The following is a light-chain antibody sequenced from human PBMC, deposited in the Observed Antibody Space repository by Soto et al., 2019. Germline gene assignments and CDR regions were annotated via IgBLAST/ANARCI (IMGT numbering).Light chain of an antibody. V-gene: IGLV1-51*02. CDR2: ESN. J-gene: IGLJ2*01. Sequence: QSVLTQPPSVSAAPGQTVTISCSGSSSNIGSHHVSWFQQLPGTAPKLLIFESNKRPSGIPDRFSGSKSGSSATLGITGLQTGDEADYYCGTWDNSLSAGVFGGGTKLTVL. CDR3: GTWDNSLSAGV. CDR1: SSNIGSHH.